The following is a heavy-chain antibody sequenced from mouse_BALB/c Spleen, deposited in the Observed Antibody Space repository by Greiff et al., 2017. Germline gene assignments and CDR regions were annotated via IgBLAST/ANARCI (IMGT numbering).Heavy chain of an antibody. V-gene: IGHV5-17*02. Sequence: EVKVVESGGGLVQPGGSRKLSCAASGFTFSSFGMHWVRQAPEKGLEWVAYISSGSSTIYYADTVKGRFTISRDNPKNTLFLQMTSLRSEDTAMYYCAKENWDGPFAYWGQGTLVTVSA. CDR3: AKENWDGPFAY. D-gene: IGHD4-1*01. CDR2: ISSGSSTI. J-gene: IGHJ3*01. CDR1: GFTFSSFG.